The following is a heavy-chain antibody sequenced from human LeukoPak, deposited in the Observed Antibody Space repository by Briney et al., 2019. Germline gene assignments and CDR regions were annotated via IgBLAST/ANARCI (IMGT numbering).Heavy chain of an antibody. D-gene: IGHD1-1*01. J-gene: IGHJ4*02. CDR2: MDPTGSQK. CDR1: QFTFNGSW. CDR3: VIWTSGNY. V-gene: IGHV3-7*01. Sequence: PGGSLRLSCADSQFTFNGSWVNWVRQAPGKGLEWVANMDPTGSQKRYVDSVRGRFTISKDNPGASLYLDMHSLRAEDTAIYYCVIWTSGNYWGQGTLVTVSS.